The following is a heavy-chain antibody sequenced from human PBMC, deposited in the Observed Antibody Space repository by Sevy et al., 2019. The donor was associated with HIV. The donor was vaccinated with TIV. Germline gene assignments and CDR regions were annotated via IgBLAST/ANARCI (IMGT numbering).Heavy chain of an antibody. V-gene: IGHV1-8*02. Sequence: ASVKVSCKASGYTFSSYNINWVRQATGQGLEWMGWMNPNTGNTGYAQKFQGRVTMTRDTSTSTAYMELRSLRSDETAIYYCTRVRALNYYDTSVSMEYNWFDPWGQGTLVTVSS. CDR3: TRVRALNYYDTSVSMEYNWFDP. CDR2: MNPNTGNT. CDR1: GYTFSSYN. D-gene: IGHD3-22*01. J-gene: IGHJ5*02.